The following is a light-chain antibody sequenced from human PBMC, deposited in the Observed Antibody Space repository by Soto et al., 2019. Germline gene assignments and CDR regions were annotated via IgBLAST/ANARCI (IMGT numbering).Light chain of an antibody. CDR1: QRVYSN. Sequence: EILMTQSPDTLSVSPGESATLSCRASQRVYSNLAWYQQRPGQAPRLLIYGASTRATGVPARFSGRGSGTEFTLTISSPQSEDFAVFHCQQYRNSPRTCGQGTEV. V-gene: IGKV3-15*01. CDR3: QQYRNSPRT. CDR2: GAS. J-gene: IGKJ1*01.